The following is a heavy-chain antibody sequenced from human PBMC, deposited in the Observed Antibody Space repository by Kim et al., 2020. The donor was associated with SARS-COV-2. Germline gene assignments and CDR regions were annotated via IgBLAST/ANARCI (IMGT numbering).Heavy chain of an antibody. Sequence: SETLSLTCTVSGGSISGYDWCWIRQPPRNGLEWVGIIYPDDSTNYYSYPSVRIRITLAVYTSKNPLSLKFISVADTAAYLYSSHRGGFAICDDFLDY. CDR3: HRGGFAICDDFLDY. J-gene: IGHJ4*01. CDR2: IYPDDST. CDR1: GGSISGYD. V-gene: IGHV4-59*12. D-gene: IGHD3-16*01.